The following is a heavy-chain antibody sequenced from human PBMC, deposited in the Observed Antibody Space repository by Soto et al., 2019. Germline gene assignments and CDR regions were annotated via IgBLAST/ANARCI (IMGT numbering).Heavy chain of an antibody. CDR3: ARHVKDSSGYFDY. CDR2: IYYSGST. Sequence: SETLSLTCTVSGGSISSSSYYWGWIRQPPGKGLEWIGGIYYSGSTYYNPSLKSRVTLSLDTYKNQFSLKLSLVTAADTAVYYCARHVKDSSGYFDYWGQGTLVTVSS. CDR1: GGSISSSSYY. V-gene: IGHV4-39*01. D-gene: IGHD3-22*01. J-gene: IGHJ4*02.